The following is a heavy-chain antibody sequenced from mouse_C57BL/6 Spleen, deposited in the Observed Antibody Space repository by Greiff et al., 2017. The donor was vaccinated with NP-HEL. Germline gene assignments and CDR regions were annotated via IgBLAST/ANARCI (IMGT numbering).Heavy chain of an antibody. CDR3: ARHSNHAMDY. V-gene: IGHV5-15*01. D-gene: IGHD2-5*01. CDR1: GFTFSDYG. Sequence: EVKLMESGGGLVQPGGSLKLSCAASGFTFSDYGMAWVRQAPRKGPEWVAFISNLAYSIYYADTVTGRFTISRENAKNTLYLEMSSLRSEDTAMYYCARHSNHAMDYWGQGTSVTVSS. CDR2: ISNLAYSI. J-gene: IGHJ4*01.